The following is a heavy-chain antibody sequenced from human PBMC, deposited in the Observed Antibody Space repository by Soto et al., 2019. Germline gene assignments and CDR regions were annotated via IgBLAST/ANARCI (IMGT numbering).Heavy chain of an antibody. J-gene: IGHJ4*02. V-gene: IGHV3-48*01. CDR1: GFTFSSYS. CDR3: ARVVYCSGGSCYGS. Sequence: GSLRLSCAASGFTFSSYSMNWVRQAPGKGLEWVSYISSSSSTIYYADSVKGRFTISRDNAKNSLYLQMNSLRAEDTAVYYCARVVYCSGGSCYGSRGQGTLVTVSS. D-gene: IGHD2-15*01. CDR2: ISSSSSTI.